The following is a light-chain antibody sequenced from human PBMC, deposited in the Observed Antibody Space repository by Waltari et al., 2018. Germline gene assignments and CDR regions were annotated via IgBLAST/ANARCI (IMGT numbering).Light chain of an antibody. V-gene: IGLV2-11*01. CDR3: CAYAGAYTYV. CDR1: SSYVGGYDY. Sequence: QSAPTQPRSVSGSPEQSVTISCTGTSSYVGGYDYVSWYQQHPGKAPKLMIYDVNKWPSGVPDRFSGSKSGNTASLTISGLQTEDEADYYCCAYAGAYTYVFGTGTTVIVL. CDR2: DVN. J-gene: IGLJ1*01.